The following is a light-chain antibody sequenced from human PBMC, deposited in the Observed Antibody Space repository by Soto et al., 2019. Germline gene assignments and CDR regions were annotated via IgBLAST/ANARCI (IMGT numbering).Light chain of an antibody. CDR2: EVD. CDR3: SSYAGSNNVV. Sequence: QSALTQPPSASGSPGQSVTISCTGTSSDIGGYNYVSWYQQHPGKAPKLMLYEVDKRPSGAPDRFSGSKSGNTASLTVSGLQAEDEANYYCSSYAGSNNVVFGGGTKVTVL. V-gene: IGLV2-8*01. J-gene: IGLJ2*01. CDR1: SSDIGGYNY.